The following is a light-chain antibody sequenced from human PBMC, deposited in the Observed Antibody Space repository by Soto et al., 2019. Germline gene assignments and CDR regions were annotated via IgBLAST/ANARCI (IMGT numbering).Light chain of an antibody. Sequence: DIQLTQSPSTLSASVGARVIITCRASRSPSGWLAWYQQKPGKAPKLLIYKASTLKSGVPSRFSGSGSGTEFTLTISSLQPDDFATYYCQQWNSYSWTFGQGTKVEI. CDR2: KAS. CDR1: RSPSGW. CDR3: QQWNSYSWT. J-gene: IGKJ1*01. V-gene: IGKV1-5*03.